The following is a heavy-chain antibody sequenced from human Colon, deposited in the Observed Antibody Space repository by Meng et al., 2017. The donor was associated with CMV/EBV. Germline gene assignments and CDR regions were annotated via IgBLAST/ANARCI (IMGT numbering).Heavy chain of an antibody. J-gene: IGHJ3*02. Sequence: SETLSLTCTVSGASISTSSYYWGWVRQPPGKGLEWIGSIYFTGTADYNPSLQRRVTISVDTSKNHFSLNLSSVTAADTAVYYCVREGFCTSASCSSPGLQGGAFDMWGQGTLVTVSS. CDR2: IYFTGTA. CDR1: GASISTSSYY. CDR3: VREGFCTSASCSSPGLQGGAFDM. D-gene: IGHD2-2*01. V-gene: IGHV4-39*02.